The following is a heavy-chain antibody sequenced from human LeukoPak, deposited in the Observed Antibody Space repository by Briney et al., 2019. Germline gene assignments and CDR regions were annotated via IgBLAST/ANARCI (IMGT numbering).Heavy chain of an antibody. CDR1: GYSISSGYY. CDR3: ARAYCGGDCYLGFDP. D-gene: IGHD2-21*02. Sequence: SETLSLTCTVSGYSISSGYYWSWIRQPPGKGLEWIGYIYYSGSTNYNPSLKSRVTISVDTSKNQFSLKLSSVTAADTAVYYCARAYCGGDCYLGFDPWGQGTLVTVSS. CDR2: IYYSGST. J-gene: IGHJ5*02. V-gene: IGHV4-61*01.